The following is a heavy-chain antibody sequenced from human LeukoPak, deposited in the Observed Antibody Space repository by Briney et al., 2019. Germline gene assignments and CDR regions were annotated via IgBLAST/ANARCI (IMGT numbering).Heavy chain of an antibody. CDR2: IIPIFGTA. J-gene: IGHJ3*02. CDR3: AREWGYSYGHGAFDI. D-gene: IGHD5-18*01. V-gene: IGHV1-69*06. Sequence: ASVKVSCKASGGTFSSYAISWVRQAPGQGLEWMGGIIPIFGTANYAQKFQGRVTITADKSTSTAYMELSSLRSEDMAVYYCAREWGYSYGHGAFDIWGQGTMVTVSS. CDR1: GGTFSSYA.